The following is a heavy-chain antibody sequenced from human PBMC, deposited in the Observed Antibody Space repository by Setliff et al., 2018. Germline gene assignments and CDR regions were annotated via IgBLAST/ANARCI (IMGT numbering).Heavy chain of an antibody. CDR2: IHASGSA. V-gene: IGHV4-61*02. CDR1: GGSITSGTYY. CDR3: TRAEAYGFGGDY. D-gene: IGHD3-10*01. Sequence: SETLSLTCSVSGGSITSGTYYWSWIRQPAGKGLEWIGRIHASGSAHYNPSLQSRVTISGDTSKNEFSLRMNSVTAADTAVYYCTRAEAYGFGGDYWGQGILVTV. J-gene: IGHJ4*02.